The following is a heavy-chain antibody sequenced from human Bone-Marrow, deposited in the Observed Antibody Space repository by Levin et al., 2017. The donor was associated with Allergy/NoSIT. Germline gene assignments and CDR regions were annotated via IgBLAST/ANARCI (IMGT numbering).Heavy chain of an antibody. Sequence: PGGSLRLSCAASGFTFSSYAMHWVRQAPGKGLEWVAVISYDGSNKSYADSVKGRFTISRDNSKNTLYLQMNSLRAEDTAVYYCARDSGPVRYYDSSGYYVTWGQGTLVTVSS. CDR3: ARDSGPVRYYDSSGYYVT. V-gene: IGHV3-30-3*01. J-gene: IGHJ5*02. CDR2: ISYDGSNK. D-gene: IGHD3-22*01. CDR1: GFTFSSYA.